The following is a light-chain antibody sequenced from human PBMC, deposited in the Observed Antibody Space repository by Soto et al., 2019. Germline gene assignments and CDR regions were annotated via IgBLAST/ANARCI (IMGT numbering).Light chain of an antibody. J-gene: IGKJ2*01. CDR2: GAS. V-gene: IGKV3-20*01. CDR1: QSVSSSH. CDR3: QQYGMLYA. Sequence: EIVLTQSPGTLSLSPGERATLSCRASQSVSSSHLAWYQQKPGQAPRLLIYGASSRASGVPDRCSGSGSGTDLTLTISGLETDDFAVYYCQQYGMLYAFGQGTKLEIK.